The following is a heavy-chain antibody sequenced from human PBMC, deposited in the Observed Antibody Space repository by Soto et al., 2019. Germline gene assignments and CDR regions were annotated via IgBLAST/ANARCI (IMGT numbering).Heavy chain of an antibody. V-gene: IGHV3-30-3*01. D-gene: IGHD3-3*01. Sequence: GGSLRLSCAASGFTFSSYAMHWVRQAPGQGLEWVAVISYDGSNKYYADSVKGRFTISRDNSKNTLYLQMNSLRAEDTAVYYCARDSPTTYYDFWSGYYNDYYYYYGMDVWGQGT. CDR3: ARDSPTTYYDFWSGYYNDYYYYYGMDV. CDR1: GFTFSSYA. CDR2: ISYDGSNK. J-gene: IGHJ6*02.